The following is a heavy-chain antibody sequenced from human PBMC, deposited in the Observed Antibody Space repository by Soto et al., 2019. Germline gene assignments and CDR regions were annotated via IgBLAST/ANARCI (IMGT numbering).Heavy chain of an antibody. Sequence: NPSETLSLTCTVTGGTLSGYYWTWIRQSPGKGLEWIGGIYSSGGTNYNPSLKSRVTISLDTSMSHFSLRLRSVDAADTDVYDCPRGQRFSDGFDLWGQGTLVTVSS. CDR3: PRGQRFSDGFDL. J-gene: IGHJ5*02. CDR1: GGTLSGYY. CDR2: IYSSGGT. V-gene: IGHV4-4*07. D-gene: IGHD3-3*01.